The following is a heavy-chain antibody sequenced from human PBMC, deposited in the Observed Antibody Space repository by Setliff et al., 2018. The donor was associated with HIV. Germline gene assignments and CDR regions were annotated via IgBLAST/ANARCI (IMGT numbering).Heavy chain of an antibody. CDR3: AKGAGFYGDYTFDY. CDR1: DGSISTGSHY. D-gene: IGHD4-17*01. Sequence: PSETLSLTCTVADGSISTGSHYWSWIRQSPGRELEWIGYIYSTGSTNYNPSLQSRVSISMDASKNKFSLKVTSVTSADTAVYYCAKGAGFYGDYTFDYWGQGNLVTVSS. J-gene: IGHJ4*02. CDR2: IYSTGST. V-gene: IGHV4-61*01.